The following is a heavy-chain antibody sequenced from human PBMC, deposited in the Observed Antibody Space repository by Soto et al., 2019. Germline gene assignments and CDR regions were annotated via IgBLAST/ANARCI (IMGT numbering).Heavy chain of an antibody. Sequence: SETLSLTCTVSGGSISSGGYYWSWIRQHPGKGLEWIGYIYYSGSTYYNPSLKSRVTISVDTSKNQFSLKLSSVTAADTAVYYCARCRNTANHYYYYCMDVWGKGTTVTVAS. CDR3: ARCRNTANHYYYYCMDV. D-gene: IGHD5-18*01. CDR2: IYYSGST. J-gene: IGHJ6*03. CDR1: GGSISSGGYY. V-gene: IGHV4-31*03.